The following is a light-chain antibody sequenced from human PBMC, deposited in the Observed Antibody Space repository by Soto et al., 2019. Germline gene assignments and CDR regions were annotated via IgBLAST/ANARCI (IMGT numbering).Light chain of an antibody. V-gene: IGLV2-23*02. CDR2: EVT. J-gene: IGLJ2*01. CDR3: CSYAGSSTSRV. Sequence: QSALTQPASVSGSPGQSITISCTGTSSDVGSYNLVSWYQQHPGKAPKLMIYEVTKRPSGVSNRFSGPKSGNTASLTISGLQAEDEADYYCCSYAGSSTSRVFGGGTKLTVL. CDR1: SSDVGSYNL.